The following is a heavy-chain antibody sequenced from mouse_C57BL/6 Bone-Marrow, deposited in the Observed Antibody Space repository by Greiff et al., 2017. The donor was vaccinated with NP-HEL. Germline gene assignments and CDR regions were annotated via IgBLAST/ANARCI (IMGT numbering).Heavy chain of an antibody. V-gene: IGHV8-8*01. Sequence: QVTLKESGPGILQPSQTLSLTCSFSGFSLSTFGMGVGWIRQPSGKGLEWLAHIWWDDDKYYNPALKSRLTISKDTSKTQVLLKIAHVADAATATYCGARIGGCWGYFDVWGTGTTVTVSA. J-gene: IGHJ1*03. CDR2: IWWDDDK. CDR3: ARIGGCWGYFDV. D-gene: IGHD4-1*01. CDR1: GFSLSTFGMG.